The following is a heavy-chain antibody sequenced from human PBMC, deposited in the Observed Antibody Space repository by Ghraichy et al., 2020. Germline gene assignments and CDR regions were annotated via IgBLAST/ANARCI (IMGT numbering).Heavy chain of an antibody. J-gene: IGHJ4*01. CDR2: LYFDGAT. CDR3: AKGKRFNLNPEAFDS. V-gene: IGHV4-39*01. D-gene: IGHD1-20*01. Sequence: SQTLSLTCSVSGVSITNTYYYWAWIRQPPGKGLEWIGSLYFDGATYYNSSLSSRVFISVDTSKNLFSLKLTSVTTKDTAVYFCAKGKRFNLNPEAFDSWGHGALVTVSS. CDR1: GVSITNTYYY.